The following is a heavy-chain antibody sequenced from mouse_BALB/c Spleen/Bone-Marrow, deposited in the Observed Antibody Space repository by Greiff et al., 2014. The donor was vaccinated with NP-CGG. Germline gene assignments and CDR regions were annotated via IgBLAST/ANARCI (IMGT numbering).Heavy chain of an antibody. V-gene: IGHV1S135*01. Sequence: EVQLQQSGPELVKPGASVKVSCKASGYAFTNYNIYWVKQRHGKSLEWIGYIDLYNGGTSYNQKFKGKATLTVDKSSSTAYMHLNSLTSEASAVYYCARLGDGYYDALDYWGQGTSVTVSS. CDR1: GYAFTNYN. CDR2: IDLYNGGT. CDR3: ARLGDGYYDALDY. J-gene: IGHJ4*01. D-gene: IGHD2-3*01.